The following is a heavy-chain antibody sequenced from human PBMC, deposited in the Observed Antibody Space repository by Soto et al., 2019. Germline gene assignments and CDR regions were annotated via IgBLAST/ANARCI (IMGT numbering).Heavy chain of an antibody. CDR1: GYTFTSYY. CDR2: INPSGGST. Sequence: GASVKVSCKASGYTFTSYYMHWVRQAPGQGLEWMGIINPSGGSTSYAQKFQGRVTMTRDTSTSTVYMELSSLRSEDTAVYYCARGGSYTPDYYGSGSYGYYYYGMDVWGQGTTVTVSS. D-gene: IGHD3-10*01. CDR3: ARGGSYTPDYYGSGSYGYYYYGMDV. J-gene: IGHJ6*02. V-gene: IGHV1-46*01.